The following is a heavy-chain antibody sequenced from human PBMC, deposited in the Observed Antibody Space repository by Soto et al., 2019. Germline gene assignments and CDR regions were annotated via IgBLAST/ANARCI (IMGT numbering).Heavy chain of an antibody. V-gene: IGHV3-23*01. CDR1: GFTFSSYA. CDR2: ISGSGGST. CDR3: AKSMSTSTIFGVVINDYYYMDV. D-gene: IGHD3-3*01. Sequence: EVQLLESGGGLVQPGGSLRLSCAASGFTFSSYAMSWVRQAPGKGLEWVSAISGSGGSTYYADSVKGRFTISRDNSKKTLYLQMNSLRAEDTAVYYCAKSMSTSTIFGVVINDYYYMDVWGKGTTVTVSS. J-gene: IGHJ6*03.